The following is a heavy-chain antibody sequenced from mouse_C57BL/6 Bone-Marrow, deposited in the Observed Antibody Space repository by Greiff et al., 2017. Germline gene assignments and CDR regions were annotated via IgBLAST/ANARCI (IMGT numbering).Heavy chain of an antibody. D-gene: IGHD6-1*01. CDR3: ARGGYDATTLFDY. CDR2: IYPGSGST. V-gene: IGHV1-55*01. Sequence: QVQLQQPGAELVKPGASVKMSCKASGYTFTSYWITWVKQRPGQGLEWIGDIYPGSGSTNYNEKFKSKATLTVDTSSSTAYMQLSSLTSEASAVYYCARGGYDATTLFDYWGQGTTLTVSS. CDR1: GYTFTSYW. J-gene: IGHJ2*01.